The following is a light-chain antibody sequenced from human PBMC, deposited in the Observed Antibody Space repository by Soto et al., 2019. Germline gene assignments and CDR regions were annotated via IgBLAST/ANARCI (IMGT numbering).Light chain of an antibody. CDR2: AAS. V-gene: IGKV1-33*01. CDR3: QQYDNLPFT. J-gene: IGKJ2*01. Sequence: DIQMTQSPSSLSASVGDRVTITCQASQDINNYLNWYQQKPGKAPKLLICAASYLETGVPSRFSGSGSGTDFTFTISSLQPEDIATYYCQQYDNLPFTFGQGTKLEIK. CDR1: QDINNY.